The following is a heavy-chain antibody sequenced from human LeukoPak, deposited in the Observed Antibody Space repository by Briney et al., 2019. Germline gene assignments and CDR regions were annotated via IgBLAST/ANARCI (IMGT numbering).Heavy chain of an antibody. CDR3: ARDMSVVPAAMPDY. CDR2: IIPILGIA. V-gene: IGHV1-69*04. J-gene: IGHJ4*02. CDR1: GGAFSSYA. Sequence: SVKVSCKASGGAFSSYAISWVRQAPGQGLEWMGRIIPILGIANYAQKFQGRVTLTTDTSTSTAYMELRSLRSDDTAVCYCARDMSVVPAAMPDYWGQGTLVTVSS. D-gene: IGHD2-2*01.